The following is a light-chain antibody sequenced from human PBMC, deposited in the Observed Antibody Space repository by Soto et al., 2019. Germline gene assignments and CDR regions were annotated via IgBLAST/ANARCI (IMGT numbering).Light chain of an antibody. Sequence: DIQMTQSPSSLSASVGDRVTISCRASQTISSYLDWYQQKPGKAPKLLIYAASTLQSGVPARFSGSGSRTEFTLTINSLQPEDIATYYCQQSYSTPQTFGQGTKVDIK. CDR3: QQSYSTPQT. V-gene: IGKV1-39*01. CDR1: QTISSY. J-gene: IGKJ1*01. CDR2: AAS.